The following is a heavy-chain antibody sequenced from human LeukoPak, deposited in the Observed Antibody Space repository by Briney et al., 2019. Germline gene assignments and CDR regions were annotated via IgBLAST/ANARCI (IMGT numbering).Heavy chain of an antibody. V-gene: IGHV3-23*01. Sequence: GGSLRLSCAASGFTFSSCAMSWVRQAPGKGLEWVSAISGSGDDTYYADSVRGRFTISRDNSKNTLYLQMSSLRAEDTARYYCAEDPSEIPGDEGLDYWGQGTLVTVSS. CDR1: GFTFSSCA. CDR3: AEDPSEIPGDEGLDY. J-gene: IGHJ4*02. D-gene: IGHD2-21*01. CDR2: ISGSGDDT.